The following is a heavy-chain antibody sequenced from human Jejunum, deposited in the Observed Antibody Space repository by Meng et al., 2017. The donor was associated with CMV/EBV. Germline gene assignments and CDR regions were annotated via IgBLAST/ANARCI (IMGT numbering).Heavy chain of an antibody. CDR2: VHYVWMI. CDR3: ARHRSVGATASHAFDI. CDR1: IIKDNYY. D-gene: IGHD1-26*01. V-gene: IGHV4-39*01. Sequence: IIKDNYYWTLIRQPPGKELEWIWDVHYVWMISYSPSLKSRVTISVDTSKNQFSLKLSSVTAADTAVYFCARHRSVGATASHAFDIWGQGTLVTVSS. J-gene: IGHJ3*02.